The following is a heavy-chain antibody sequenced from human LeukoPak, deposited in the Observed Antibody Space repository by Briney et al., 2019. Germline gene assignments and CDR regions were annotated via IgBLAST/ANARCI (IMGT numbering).Heavy chain of an antibody. CDR2: INPNSGGT. J-gene: IGHJ4*02. Sequence: ASVKVSCKASGYTFTGYYMHWVRQAPGQGLEWMGWINPNSGGTNYAQKFQGWVTMTRDTSISTAYMELRSLRSDDTAVYYCARSRTSVRDGYNPPEGGYWGQGTLVTVSS. CDR3: ARSRTSVRDGYNPPEGGY. V-gene: IGHV1-2*04. D-gene: IGHD5-24*01. CDR1: GYTFTGYY.